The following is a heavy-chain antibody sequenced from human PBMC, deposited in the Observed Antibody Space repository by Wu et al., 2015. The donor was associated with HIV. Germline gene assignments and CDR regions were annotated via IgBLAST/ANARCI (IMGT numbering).Heavy chain of an antibody. J-gene: IGHJ6*02. Sequence: QVQLVQSGAEVKKPGSSVKVSCKASGGTFSSYAISWVRQAPGQGLEWMGGIIPIFGTANYAQKFQGRVTITTDESTSTAYMELSSLRSEDTAVYYCARGNVVVPAASEEGGDRDYYYGMDGLGPRDHGHRSP. CDR1: GGTFSSYA. D-gene: IGHD2-2*01. V-gene: IGHV1-69*05. CDR2: IIPIFGTA. CDR3: ARGNVVVPAASEEGGDRDYYYGMDG.